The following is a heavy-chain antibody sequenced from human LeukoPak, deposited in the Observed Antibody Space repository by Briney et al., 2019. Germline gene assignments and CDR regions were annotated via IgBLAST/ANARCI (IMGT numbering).Heavy chain of an antibody. CDR3: ARDQRDYDFWSGSNYFYYYMDV. V-gene: IGHV3-7*01. CDR2: IKQDDSEK. Sequence: PGGSLRLSCAASGFTFSSYAMSWVRQAPGKGLEWVANIKQDDSEKYYVDSVKGRFTISRDNARHSLYLQMNSLRAEDTAVYYCARDQRDYDFWSGSNYFYYYMDVWGKGTTVTVSS. J-gene: IGHJ6*03. D-gene: IGHD3-3*01. CDR1: GFTFSSYA.